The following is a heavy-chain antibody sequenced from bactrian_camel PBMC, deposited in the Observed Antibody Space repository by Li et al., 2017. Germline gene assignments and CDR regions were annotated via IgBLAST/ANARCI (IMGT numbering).Heavy chain of an antibody. CDR1: GLTSRAYF. Sequence: HVQLVESGGGSVQAGGSLRLSCAISGLTSRAYFMGWFRQEPGKEREGVATMDSDGNTFYADSVKGRFTVSKDNARNTLYLQMDSLKVEDTAIYYCAAAGSGVVCYSSLTSYGFRGQGTQVTVS. CDR2: MDSDGNT. V-gene: IGHV3S55*01. J-gene: IGHJ6*01. CDR3: AAAGSGVVCYSSLTSYGF. D-gene: IGHD6*01.